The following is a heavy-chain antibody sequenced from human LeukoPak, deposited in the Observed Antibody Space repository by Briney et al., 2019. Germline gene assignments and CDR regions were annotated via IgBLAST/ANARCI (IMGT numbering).Heavy chain of an antibody. J-gene: IGHJ4*02. CDR3: ARVPDY. CDR1: GFSFANYA. V-gene: IGHV3-30-3*01. Sequence: GGSLRLSCAASGFSFANYAMHWVRQAPGKGLEWVAVISFDGSNKYYPDSVKGRFTISRDNSKNTLYLQMSSLRAEDTAMYYCARVPDYWAQGTLVTVYS. CDR2: ISFDGSNK.